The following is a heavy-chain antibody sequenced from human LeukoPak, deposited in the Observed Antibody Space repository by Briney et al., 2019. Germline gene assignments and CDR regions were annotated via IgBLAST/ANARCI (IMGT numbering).Heavy chain of an antibody. J-gene: IGHJ6*02. CDR1: GGSISSTNYY. Sequence: SETLSPTCTVSGGSISSTNYYWGWIRQPPGKGLEWIGNVYYTGSTYYNTSLKSRVTISVDTSKNQFSLELSSVTAADTAVYYCFLPGPYFSNYDVDVWGQGTTVTVSS. D-gene: IGHD2/OR15-2a*01. V-gene: IGHV4-39*01. CDR3: FLPGPYFSNYDVDV. CDR2: VYYTGST.